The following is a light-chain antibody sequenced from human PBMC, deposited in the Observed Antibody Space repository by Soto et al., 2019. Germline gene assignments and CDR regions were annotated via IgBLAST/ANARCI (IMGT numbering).Light chain of an antibody. CDR1: SSDVGSYNL. V-gene: IGLV2-23*02. J-gene: IGLJ1*01. CDR2: EVS. CDR3: CSYAGSSYV. Sequence: QSALTQPASVSGSPGQSITISCTGTSSDVGSYNLVSWYQQHPGKAPKLMIYEVSKRPSGVSNRFSGSKSGNTASLTISGLQAEDEADYYCCSYAGSSYVFGTWTKLTVL.